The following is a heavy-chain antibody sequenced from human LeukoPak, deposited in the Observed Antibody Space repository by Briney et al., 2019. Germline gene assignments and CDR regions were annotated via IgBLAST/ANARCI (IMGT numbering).Heavy chain of an antibody. V-gene: IGHV3-21*01. CDR1: GSTFSSYS. D-gene: IGHD4-17*01. CDR2: ISSSSSYI. J-gene: IGHJ4*02. Sequence: GGSLRLSCAASGSTFSSYSMNWVRQAPGKGLEWVSSISSSSSYIYYADSVKGRFTISRDNAKNSLYLQMNSLRAEDTAVYYCASGTTVTADYWGQGTLVTVSS. CDR3: ASGTTVTADY.